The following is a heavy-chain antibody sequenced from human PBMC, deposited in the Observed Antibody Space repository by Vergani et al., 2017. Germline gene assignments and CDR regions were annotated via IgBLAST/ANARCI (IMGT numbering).Heavy chain of an antibody. J-gene: IGHJ6*03. D-gene: IGHD4-11*01. V-gene: IGHV4-34*01. Sequence: QVQLQQWGGGLLKPSETLSLTCVVNGGSFTSYHWTWIRQSPGEGLEWVGDIDHTGRPDYNPSLKSRLTMSVDKSRNQFSLTLNSVTATDTAIYFCARVNTETNGHLYYYYYMDVWGHGTAFSVS. CDR1: GGSFTSYH. CDR3: ARVNTETNGHLYYYYYMDV. CDR2: IDHTGRP.